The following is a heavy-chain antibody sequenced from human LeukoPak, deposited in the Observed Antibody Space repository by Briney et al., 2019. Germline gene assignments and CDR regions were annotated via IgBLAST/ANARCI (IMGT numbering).Heavy chain of an antibody. CDR3: AREGFYYYDSTGFDY. V-gene: IGHV4-61*02. Sequence: PSETLSLTCTVSGGSISSGSYYWSWIRQPAGKGLEWIGRIYTSGSTNYNPSLKSRVTISVDTSKNQFSLKLSSVTAADTAVYYCAREGFYYYDSTGFDYWGQGTLVTVSS. J-gene: IGHJ4*02. CDR1: GGSISSGSYY. CDR2: IYTSGST. D-gene: IGHD3-22*01.